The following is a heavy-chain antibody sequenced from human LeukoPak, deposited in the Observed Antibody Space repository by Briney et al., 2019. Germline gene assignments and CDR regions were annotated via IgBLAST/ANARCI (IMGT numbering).Heavy chain of an antibody. CDR1: GFTFSSYA. D-gene: IGHD3-22*01. CDR3: ASFRRDTRGYYFDY. CDR2: ISYDGSEK. J-gene: IGHJ4*02. V-gene: IGHV3-30-3*01. Sequence: GGSLKRSCAASGFTFSSYAMHWLRQAPGKGLEGVAFISYDGSEKYYVDSVKGRFTISRDKSKNTLYLQMNSLRAEDTAVYYCASFRRDTRGYYFDYWGQGTLVTVSS.